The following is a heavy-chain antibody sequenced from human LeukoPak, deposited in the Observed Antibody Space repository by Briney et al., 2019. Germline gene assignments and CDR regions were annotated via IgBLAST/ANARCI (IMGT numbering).Heavy chain of an antibody. Sequence: GEALKICCKGSGYSFSSYWIGWGRQIPGKGLEWMGIIYPGDSDTRDRPSFQGEVTISADKYLSTAYLQWSSLKASATAMSYCARPISSGWDDAFDIWGHGTMVTVSS. V-gene: IGHV5-51*01. CDR2: IYPGDSDT. CDR3: ARPISSGWDDAFDI. D-gene: IGHD6-19*01. J-gene: IGHJ3*02. CDR1: GYSFSSYW.